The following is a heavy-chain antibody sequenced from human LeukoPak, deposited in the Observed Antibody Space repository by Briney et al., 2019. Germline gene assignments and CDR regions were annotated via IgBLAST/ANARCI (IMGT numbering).Heavy chain of an antibody. V-gene: IGHV3-48*04. J-gene: IGHJ4*02. CDR3: AKVHGSGNYRFDF. D-gene: IGHD3-10*01. CDR2: ISSGSSTI. Sequence: PGGSLRLSCAASGFTFSSYSIHWARQAPGKGLEWVSYISSGSSTISYADSVKGRFTISRDNAKNSLYLQMNSLRAEDTAIYYCAKVHGSGNYRFDFWGQGTLVTVSS. CDR1: GFTFSSYS.